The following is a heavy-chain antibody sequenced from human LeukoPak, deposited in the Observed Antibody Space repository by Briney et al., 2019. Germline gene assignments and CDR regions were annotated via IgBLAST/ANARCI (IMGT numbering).Heavy chain of an antibody. D-gene: IGHD3-10*01. J-gene: IGHJ5*02. V-gene: IGHV5-10-1*01. Sequence: GESLRISYKGSGYSFTSYWISWVRQMPGKGLEWMRRIDPSDSYTNYSPSFQGHDTISADKSISTAYLQWSSLKASDTAMYYCARSMVRGVIIDNWFDPWGQGTLVTVSS. CDR3: ARSMVRGVIIDNWFDP. CDR2: IDPSDSYT. CDR1: GYSFTSYW.